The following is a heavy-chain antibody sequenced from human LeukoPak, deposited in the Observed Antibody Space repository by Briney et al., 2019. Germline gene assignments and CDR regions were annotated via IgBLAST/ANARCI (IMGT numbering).Heavy chain of an antibody. CDR3: ARDQGDYGDYDASDI. D-gene: IGHD4-17*01. CDR1: GFTFSGYS. J-gene: IGHJ3*02. CDR2: ISTSSSYI. V-gene: IGHV3-21*01. Sequence: PGGSLRLSCAASGFTFSGYSMNWVRQAPGKGLEWVSSISTSSSYIYYADSLKGRFTISRDNAKNSLYLQMNSLRAEDTAVYYCARDQGDYGDYDASDIWGQGTMVTVSS.